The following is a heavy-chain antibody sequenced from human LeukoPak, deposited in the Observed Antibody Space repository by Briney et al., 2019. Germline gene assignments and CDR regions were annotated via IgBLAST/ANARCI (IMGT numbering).Heavy chain of an antibody. CDR3: ARALEAVY. Sequence: GGSLRLSCAASGFAISSYTMNWVRQAPGKGLEWVSSISSSGSKIYYADSVKGRFTVSRDNAKNSLYLQMNSLRAEDTAVYYCARALEAVYWGQGTLVTVSS. V-gene: IGHV3-21*01. J-gene: IGHJ4*02. CDR1: GFAISSYT. D-gene: IGHD2-15*01. CDR2: ISSSGSKI.